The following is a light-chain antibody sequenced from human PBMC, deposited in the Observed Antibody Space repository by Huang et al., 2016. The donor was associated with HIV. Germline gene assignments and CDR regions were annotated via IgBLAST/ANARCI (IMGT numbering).Light chain of an antibody. Sequence: DIQMTQSPTSLSASVGNRVALTCRTRQNIGNSLNWYQDKPGKAPNLLLYAASKLLSGVPSRLSGGGSGSNFTLTITSLQPEDIGTYYCQQSYTLPLTFGPGTKVTVK. CDR1: QNIGNS. J-gene: IGKJ3*01. CDR3: QQSYTLPLT. V-gene: IGKV1-39*01. CDR2: AAS.